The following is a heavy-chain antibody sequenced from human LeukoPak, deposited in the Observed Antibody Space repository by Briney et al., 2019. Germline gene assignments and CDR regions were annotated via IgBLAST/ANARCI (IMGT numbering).Heavy chain of an antibody. CDR2: IKENGSEE. V-gene: IGHV3-7*01. CDR3: VRCTFVLHKRCSAFDV. D-gene: IGHD1-1*01. CDR1: GFTFSKSW. Sequence: GGPLRLSCAASGFTFSKSWMSWVRQGPGKGLEWVACIKENGSEEKYVDSVRGRFTISRDNAKNSLYLQMNSLRAEDTAVYYCVRCTFVLHKRCSAFDVWGQGTMVTVSA. J-gene: IGHJ3*01.